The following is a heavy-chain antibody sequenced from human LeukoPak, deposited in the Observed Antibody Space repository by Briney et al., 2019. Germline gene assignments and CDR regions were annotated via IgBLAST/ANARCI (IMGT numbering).Heavy chain of an antibody. CDR3: AHPVGYCSSTSCLGGY. D-gene: IGHD2-2*01. CDR1: GFTFSNYA. V-gene: IGHV3-15*01. CDR2: IKSKTDGGTT. J-gene: IGHJ4*02. Sequence: GGSLRLSCAASGFTFSNYAMGWVRQAPGKGLEWVGRIKSKTDGGTTDYAAPVKGRFTISRDDSKNTLYLQMNSLRAEDTAVYYCAHPVGYCSSTSCLGGYWGQGTLVTVSS.